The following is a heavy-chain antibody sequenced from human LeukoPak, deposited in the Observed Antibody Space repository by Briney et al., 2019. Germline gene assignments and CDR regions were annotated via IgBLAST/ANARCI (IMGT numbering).Heavy chain of an antibody. D-gene: IGHD2-2*01. CDR3: ASGYCSSTSCKYYYYGMDV. CDR2: ISAYNGNT. J-gene: IGHJ6*02. CDR1: GYTFTSYG. Sequence: ASVKVSCKASGYTFTSYGISWVRQAPGQGLEWMGWISAYNGNTNYAQKLQGRVTMTTDTSTSTAYMELRSLRSDDTAVYYCASGYCSSTSCKYYYYGMDVWGQGTTVAVSS. V-gene: IGHV1-18*01.